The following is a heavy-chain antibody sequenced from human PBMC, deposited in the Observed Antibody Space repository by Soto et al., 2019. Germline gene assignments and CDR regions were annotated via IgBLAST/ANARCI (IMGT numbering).Heavy chain of an antibody. J-gene: IGHJ4*02. Sequence: QVQLVQSGAEVKKPGSSVKVSCKASGGTFSSYAISWVRQAPGQGLEWMGGIMPIFSTANYAQKFQGRVTITAGESASTAYLELISRRSEDTAVYYCARATQRWLQLVHYDYYFDYWGQGTLVTVSS. D-gene: IGHD5-12*01. CDR2: IMPIFSTA. CDR3: ARATQRWLQLVHYDYYFDY. CDR1: GGTFSSYA. V-gene: IGHV1-69*01.